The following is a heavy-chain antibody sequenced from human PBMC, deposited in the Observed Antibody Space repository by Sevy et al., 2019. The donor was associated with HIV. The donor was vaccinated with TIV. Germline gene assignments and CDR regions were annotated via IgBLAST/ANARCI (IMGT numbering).Heavy chain of an antibody. J-gene: IGHJ4*02. CDR1: GGRLSDYG. CDR2: IIPRVGLV. CDR3: ASVRPCGGDCYFFDS. Sequence: ASVKVSCKDSGGRLSDYGMNWVRQAPGQGLEWTGGIIPRVGLVNYAQKLQGRVTISADESTNTMYIEVRSLTFEDTGVYYCASVRPCGGDCYFFDSWGQGTLVTVSS. D-gene: IGHD2-21*02. V-gene: IGHV1-69*10.